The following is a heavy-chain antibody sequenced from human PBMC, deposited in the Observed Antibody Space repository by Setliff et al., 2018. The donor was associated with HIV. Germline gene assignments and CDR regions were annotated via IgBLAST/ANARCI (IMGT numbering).Heavy chain of an antibody. J-gene: IGHJ3*02. V-gene: IGHV1-69*13. CDR1: GGTLNSYA. CDR3: ARSGTHLEESRGSSAWVSAAFDI. Sequence: SVKVSCKASGGTLNSYAINWVRQAPGQGLEWMGGIITVFGAANYAQKFQGRVTLTADESTSTAYMDLSSLRSEDTAVYYCARSGTHLEESRGSSAWVSAAFDIWGQGTMVTVSS. CDR2: IITVFGAA. D-gene: IGHD3-16*01.